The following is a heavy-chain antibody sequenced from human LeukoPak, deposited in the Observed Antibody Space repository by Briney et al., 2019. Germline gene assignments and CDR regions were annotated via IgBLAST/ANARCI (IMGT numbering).Heavy chain of an antibody. CDR1: GFTFSTYW. J-gene: IGHJ6*04. Sequence: PGGSPRLSCAASGFTFSTYWMHWVRQVPGKGLVWVSRINSDGSTTNYADSVKGRFTISRDNAKNTLYLQMNSLRAEDTAVYYCARGSGMGDYWGKGTTVTVSS. CDR2: INSDGSTT. V-gene: IGHV3-74*01. D-gene: IGHD1-14*01. CDR3: ARGSGMGDY.